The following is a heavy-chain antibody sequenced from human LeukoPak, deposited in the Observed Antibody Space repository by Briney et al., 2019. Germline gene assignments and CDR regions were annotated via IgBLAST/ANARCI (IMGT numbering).Heavy chain of an antibody. D-gene: IGHD5-18*01. Sequence: SETLSLPRAVYGGSFSGYYWSWIRQPPGKGLEWIGEINHSGGTRYNPSLKSRITISVDTSQNHFSLRLTSVTAADTALYYCASSKKGYIYGSYYFDSWGQGKCGSVSS. V-gene: IGHV4-34*01. CDR1: GGSFSGYY. J-gene: IGHJ4*02. CDR3: ASSKKGYIYGSYYFDS. CDR2: INHSGGT.